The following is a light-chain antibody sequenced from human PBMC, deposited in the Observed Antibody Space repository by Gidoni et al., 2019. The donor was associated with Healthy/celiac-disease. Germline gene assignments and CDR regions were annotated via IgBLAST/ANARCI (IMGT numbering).Light chain of an antibody. Sequence: DIQLTQYPSTLSSSVGDRVTITCRASQSISIWLAWYQQKPGKGPKLQIYDASRLESGVPSRFSGSGSGTEFTHTSSSLHPDDFATYYCQQDNSYARTFGQGTKVEIK. CDR2: DAS. J-gene: IGKJ1*01. V-gene: IGKV1-5*01. CDR1: QSISIW. CDR3: QQDNSYART.